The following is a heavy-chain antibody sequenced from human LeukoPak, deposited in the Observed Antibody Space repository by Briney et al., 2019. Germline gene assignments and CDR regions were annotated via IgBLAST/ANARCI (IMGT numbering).Heavy chain of an antibody. Sequence: PGRSLRLSCAASGFTFDDYAMHWVRQAPGKGLEWVSGISWNRGSIGYADSVKGRFSISRDNAKNSLYLQMNSLRAEDTALYYCAKGPYLDVWGKGTTVTVSS. V-gene: IGHV3-9*01. CDR3: AKGPYLDV. CDR2: ISWNRGSI. CDR1: GFTFDDYA. J-gene: IGHJ6*03.